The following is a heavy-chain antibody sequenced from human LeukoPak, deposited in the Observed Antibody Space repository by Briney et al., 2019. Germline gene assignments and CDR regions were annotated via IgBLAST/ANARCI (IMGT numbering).Heavy chain of an antibody. D-gene: IGHD5-24*01. V-gene: IGHV4-4*07. J-gene: IGHJ4*02. CDR1: GGSISSYY. CDR3: ARGQGREGYNFHF. CDR2: IYTTGST. Sequence: PSETLSLTCTVSGGSISSYYWSWIRQPAGKGLEWIGRIYTTGSTHYNPSLKGRVTMSVDTSKNQFSLKLTSVTAADTAVYYCARGQGREGYNFHFWGQGTLVTVSS.